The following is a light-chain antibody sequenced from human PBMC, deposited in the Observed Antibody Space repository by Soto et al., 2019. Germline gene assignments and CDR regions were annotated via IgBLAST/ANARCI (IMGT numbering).Light chain of an antibody. CDR3: SAYACSSTWV. V-gene: IGLV2-8*01. CDR2: EVY. Sequence: QSVPTQPPSASGSPGQSVTFSCTGTSSDVGGYNYVSWYQQYPGKAPKLMIYEVYKRPSGVPDRFSGSKSGNTASLTVSGLQPEDEADYYCSAYACSSTWVFGGGTKLTVL. CDR1: SSDVGGYNY. J-gene: IGLJ2*01.